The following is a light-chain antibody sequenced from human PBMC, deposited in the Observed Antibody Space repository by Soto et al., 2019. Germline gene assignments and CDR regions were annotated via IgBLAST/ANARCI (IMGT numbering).Light chain of an antibody. Sequence: EIVLTQSPGTLSLSPGERATLSCRASQSIRSNYLAWYQQRPGQAPRLVIYGTSSRATGIPDRFSGSGSGTDFTLTISRLEPEDFAVYYCQQYGTSPALTFGGGTKVEIK. CDR1: QSIRSNY. CDR3: QQYGTSPALT. J-gene: IGKJ4*01. CDR2: GTS. V-gene: IGKV3-20*01.